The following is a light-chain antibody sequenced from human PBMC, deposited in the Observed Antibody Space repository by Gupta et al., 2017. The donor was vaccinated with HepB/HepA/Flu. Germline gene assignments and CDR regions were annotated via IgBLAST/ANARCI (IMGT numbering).Light chain of an antibody. Sequence: EIVLTQSPATLSLSPGEGATLACRASQSVRSYLAWYQQKPGQAPRLLIYDASNSDTGITARYSGSGSGTDFTLTISSREQEDFAVYYCQQRSNWPPWTFGQGTKVEIK. V-gene: IGKV3-11*01. J-gene: IGKJ1*01. CDR1: QSVRSY. CDR2: DAS. CDR3: QQRSNWPPWT.